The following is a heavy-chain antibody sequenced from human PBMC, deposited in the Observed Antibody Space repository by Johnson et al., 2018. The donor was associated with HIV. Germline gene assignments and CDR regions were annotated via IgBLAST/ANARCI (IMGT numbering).Heavy chain of an antibody. J-gene: IGHJ3*01. Sequence: EVQLVESGGGMVRPGGPLRLSCAASGFIFNDYVMTWVRQAPGKGLEGVGFIRSKAYGGTTEYAASVKGRFTISRDDSKSIAYLQMRNLKSEDTAVYYCTRALRWYGDVFDVWGQGTLVTVSS. V-gene: IGHV3-49*04. CDR2: IRSKAYGGTT. D-gene: IGHD4-23*01. CDR1: GFIFNDYV. CDR3: TRALRWYGDVFDV.